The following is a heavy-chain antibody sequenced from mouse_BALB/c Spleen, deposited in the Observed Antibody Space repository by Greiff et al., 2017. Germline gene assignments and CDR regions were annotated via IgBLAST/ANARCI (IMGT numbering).Heavy chain of an antibody. CDR1: GFNIKDTY. D-gene: IGHD1-1*01. CDR3: ARRGLLRYYYAMDY. CDR2: IDPANGNT. Sequence: EVQLQQSGAELVKPGASVKLSCTASGFNIKDTYMHWVKQRPEQGLEWIGRIDPANGNTKYDPKFQGKATITADTSSNTAYLQLSSLTSEDTAVYYGARRGLLRYYYAMDYWGQGTSVTVSS. J-gene: IGHJ4*01. V-gene: IGHV14-3*02.